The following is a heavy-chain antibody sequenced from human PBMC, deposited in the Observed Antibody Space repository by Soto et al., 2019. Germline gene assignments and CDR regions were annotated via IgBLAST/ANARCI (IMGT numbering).Heavy chain of an antibody. CDR3: ASEVSSTDGMDV. CDR1: GDSSVSSSRYY. J-gene: IGHJ6*02. Sequence: SETLSLTCTVSGDSSVSSSRYYWGWIRQPPWKVLEWMGSIYYTGNTFYSPSFSSRLTISVDTSKSQFSLKLRSVTAADTATYYCASEVSSTDGMDVWGQGTTVTVSS. V-gene: IGHV4-39*01. D-gene: IGHD2-15*01. CDR2: IYYTGNT.